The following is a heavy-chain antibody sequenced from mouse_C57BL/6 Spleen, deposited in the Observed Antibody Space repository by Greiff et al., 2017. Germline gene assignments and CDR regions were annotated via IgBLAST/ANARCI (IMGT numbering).Heavy chain of an antibody. CDR1: GFTFSSYG. CDR2: ISSGGSYT. D-gene: IGHD2-3*01. V-gene: IGHV5-6*01. J-gene: IGHJ2*01. CDR3: ARQNDGYYGY. Sequence: EVQVVESGGDLVKPGGSLKLSCAASGFTFSSYGMSWVRQTPDKRLEWVATISSGGSYTYYPDSVKGRFTISRDNAKNTLYLQMSSLKSEDTAMYYCARQNDGYYGYWGQGTTLTVSS.